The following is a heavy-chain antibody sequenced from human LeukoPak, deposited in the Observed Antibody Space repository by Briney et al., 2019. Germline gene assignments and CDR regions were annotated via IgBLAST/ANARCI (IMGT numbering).Heavy chain of an antibody. CDR2: ISRSNSSI. V-gene: IGHV3-21*04. D-gene: IGHD2-15*01. J-gene: IGHJ4*02. Sequence: GGTLSLSCAVSVFALSSYSMNGVPAAPGRGRECGLSISRSNSSIYYADPVTGRFTTTRHNTKHSLYLEMNSVRAEDTAVYYCARDGGYGKEPRIDYWGQGTLVTVSS. CDR1: VFALSSYS. CDR3: ARDGGYGKEPRIDY.